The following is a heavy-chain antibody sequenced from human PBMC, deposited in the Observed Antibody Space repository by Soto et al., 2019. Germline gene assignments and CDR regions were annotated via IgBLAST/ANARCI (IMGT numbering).Heavy chain of an antibody. Sequence: PGGSLRLSCAASGFTFRNYAMSWVRQAPGKGLEWVSGISASADSTYYAESVKGRFTISRDNSKNTLYLQMSSLRVEDTALYYCAKDPLKYDSSWYPSWFGPWGQGTLVTVSS. D-gene: IGHD3-22*01. CDR2: ISASADST. V-gene: IGHV3-23*01. CDR3: AKDPLKYDSSWYPSWFGP. CDR1: GFTFRNYA. J-gene: IGHJ5*02.